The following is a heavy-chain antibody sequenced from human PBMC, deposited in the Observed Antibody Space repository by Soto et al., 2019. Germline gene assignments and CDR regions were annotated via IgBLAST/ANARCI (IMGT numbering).Heavy chain of an antibody. D-gene: IGHD1-1*01. CDR3: ARRKERSGPHYFDS. J-gene: IGHJ4*02. CDR2: MNPYNGNA. V-gene: IGHV1-8*01. Sequence: QVQLVQSGAEVKKPGASVKVSCKASGYTFITYDINWVRQAPGQGLEWMGWMNPYNGNAGYVQKFQGRVTMTRNTSIRTAYMELTSLKSNDTAVYVCARRKERSGPHYFDSWGEGNLVTVSS. CDR1: GYTFITYD.